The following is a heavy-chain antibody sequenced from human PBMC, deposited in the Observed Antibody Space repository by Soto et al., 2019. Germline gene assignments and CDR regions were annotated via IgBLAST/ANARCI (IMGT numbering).Heavy chain of an antibody. CDR1: GASISSKY. Sequence: SETLSLTCTVSGASISSKYWSWIRQPPGKGLEWVGHIYYSGNNKYNHSLKSRVTISVDTSKNQFSLRLNSATAADAAVYYCANTYGCNSFGLDPWGQGTLVTVSS. D-gene: IGHD4-17*01. CDR3: ANTYGCNSFGLDP. CDR2: IYYSGNN. V-gene: IGHV4-59*08. J-gene: IGHJ5*02.